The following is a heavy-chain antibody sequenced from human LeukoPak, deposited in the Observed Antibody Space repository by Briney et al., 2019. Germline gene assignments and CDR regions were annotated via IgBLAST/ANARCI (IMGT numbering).Heavy chain of an antibody. V-gene: IGHV1-69*04. Sequence: ASVKVSCKASGGTLSSYAISWVRQAPGQGLEWMGRIIPILGIANYAQKFQGRVTITADKSTSTAYMELSSLRSEDTAVYYCAKSHRLLWFGETYNWFDPWGQGTLVTVSS. CDR3: AKSHRLLWFGETYNWFDP. CDR2: IIPILGIA. J-gene: IGHJ5*02. D-gene: IGHD3-10*01. CDR1: GGTLSSYA.